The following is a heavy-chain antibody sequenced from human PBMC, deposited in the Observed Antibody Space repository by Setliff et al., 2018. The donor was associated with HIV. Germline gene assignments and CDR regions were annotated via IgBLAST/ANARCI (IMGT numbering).Heavy chain of an antibody. J-gene: IGHJ1*01. V-gene: IGHV1-46*01. CDR1: GYTFTSCY. D-gene: IGHD6-6*01. CDR2: INPGSGST. CDR3: ARDPAPSSSASYFQH. Sequence: ASVKVSCKASGYTFTSCYMHWVRQAPGQGLEWMGIINPGSGSTTYAQRFQGRVTMTRDTSTSTVYMELSSLRSEDTAVYYCARDPAPSSSASYFQHWGQGTPVTVSS.